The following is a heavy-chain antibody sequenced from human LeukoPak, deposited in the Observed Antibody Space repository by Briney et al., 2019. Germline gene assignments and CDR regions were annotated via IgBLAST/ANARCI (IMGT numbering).Heavy chain of an antibody. J-gene: IGHJ4*02. CDR2: VYYSGST. D-gene: IGHD2-15*01. CDR1: GGSISSSSYY. V-gene: IGHV4-39*01. Sequence: SETLSLTCTVSGGSISSSSYYWGWIRQPPGKGLEWIGSVYYSGSTYYNPSLKSRVTISVDTSKNQFSLKLSSVTAADTAVYYCATRMSLPVIIVWGQAPFDYWGQGTLVTVSS. CDR3: ATRMSLPVIIVWGQAPFDY.